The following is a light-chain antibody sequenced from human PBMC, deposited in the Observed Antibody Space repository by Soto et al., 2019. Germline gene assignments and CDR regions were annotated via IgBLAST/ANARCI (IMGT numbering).Light chain of an antibody. Sequence: EIVLTQSPCTLSLSPGQRPTLSCRASQSVSSSYLAWYQQKPGQAPRLLIYGASSRATGIPDRFSGSGSGTDFTLTISSLEPEDFAANYCQKYGSSPRTFGQGTKVDIK. CDR2: GAS. J-gene: IGKJ1*01. CDR3: QKYGSSPRT. CDR1: QSVSSSY. V-gene: IGKV3-20*01.